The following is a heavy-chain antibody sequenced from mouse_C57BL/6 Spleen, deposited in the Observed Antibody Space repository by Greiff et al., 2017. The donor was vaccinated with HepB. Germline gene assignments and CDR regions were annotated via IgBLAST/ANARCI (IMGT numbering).Heavy chain of an antibody. D-gene: IGHD1-1*01. CDR1: GYTFTSYW. Sequence: VQLQQPGAELVKPGASVKLSCKASGYTFTSYWMHWVKQRPGQGLEWIGMIHPNSGSTNYNEKFKSKATLTVDKSSSTAYMQLSSLTSEDSAVYYCARRDYGSSEYFDVWGTGTTVTVSS. V-gene: IGHV1-64*01. CDR3: ARRDYGSSEYFDV. CDR2: IHPNSGST. J-gene: IGHJ1*03.